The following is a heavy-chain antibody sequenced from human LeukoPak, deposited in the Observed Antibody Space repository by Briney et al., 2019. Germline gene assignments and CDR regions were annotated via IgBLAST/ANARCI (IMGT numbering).Heavy chain of an antibody. CDR1: GASISSYY. CDR2: IYYSGST. Sequence: SETLSLTCTVSGASISSYYWSWIRQPPGKGLEWIGYIYYSGSTNYNPSLKSRVTISVDTSKNQFSLKLSSVTAADTAVYYCARVLAYYYDTSGIRGTNWFDPWGQGTLVTASS. V-gene: IGHV4-59*01. CDR3: ARVLAYYYDTSGIRGTNWFDP. J-gene: IGHJ5*02. D-gene: IGHD3-22*01.